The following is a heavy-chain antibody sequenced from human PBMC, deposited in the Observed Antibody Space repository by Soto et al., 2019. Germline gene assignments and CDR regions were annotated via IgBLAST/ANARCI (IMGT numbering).Heavy chain of an antibody. Sequence: GASVKVSCKASGDTFTGYYMHWVRQAPGQGLEWMGWINPNSGGTNYAQKFQGRVTMTRDTSISTAYMELSRLRSDDTAVYYCARARPYCSGGSCYTYFDYWGQGTLVTVSS. CDR3: ARARPYCSGGSCYTYFDY. D-gene: IGHD2-15*01. CDR1: GDTFTGYY. V-gene: IGHV1-2*02. CDR2: INPNSGGT. J-gene: IGHJ4*02.